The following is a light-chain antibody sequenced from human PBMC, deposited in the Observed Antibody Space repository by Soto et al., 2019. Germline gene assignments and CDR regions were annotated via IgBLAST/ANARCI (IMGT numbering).Light chain of an antibody. J-gene: IGKJ1*01. CDR3: QQHDQGWT. CDR1: QSVSTE. Sequence: EMVMTQSPATLSVSLGERATLSCRASQSVSTELVWYQQKPGQAPRLLIYGASTRATGIPARVSGSGSGTEFALTISRLQSEDFAVYYGQQHDQGWTFGQGTKVDIK. CDR2: GAS. V-gene: IGKV3-15*01.